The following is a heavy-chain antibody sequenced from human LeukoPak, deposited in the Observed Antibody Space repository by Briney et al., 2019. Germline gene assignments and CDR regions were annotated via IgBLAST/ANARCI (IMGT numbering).Heavy chain of an antibody. V-gene: IGHV3-7*01. CDR3: ARDGYSYRAIFDY. J-gene: IGHJ4*02. CDR2: IKQDGSEK. D-gene: IGHD5-18*01. CDR1: GFTFSSYW. Sequence: QPGGSLRLSCAASGFTFSSYWMSWVRQAPGKGLEWVANIKQDGSEKYYVDSVKGRFTISRDNAKNSLYLQMNSLRAEDTAVYYCARDGYSYRAIFDYWGQGTLVTVSS.